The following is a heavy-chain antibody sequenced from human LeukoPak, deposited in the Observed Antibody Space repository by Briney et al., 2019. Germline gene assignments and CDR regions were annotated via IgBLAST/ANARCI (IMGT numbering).Heavy chain of an antibody. D-gene: IGHD1-26*01. CDR3: ARVLGSGSYYPFDY. CDR1: GFTFSSYA. Sequence: GGSLRLSCAASGFTFSSYAMHWVRQAPGKGLEWVAVMSYDGSNKYYADSVKGRFTISRDNSKNTLYLQMNSLRAEDTAVYYCARVLGSGSYYPFDYWGQGTLVTVSS. J-gene: IGHJ4*02. V-gene: IGHV3-30*04. CDR2: MSYDGSNK.